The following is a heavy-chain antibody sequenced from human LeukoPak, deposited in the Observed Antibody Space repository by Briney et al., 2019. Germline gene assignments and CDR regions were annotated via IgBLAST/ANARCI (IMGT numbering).Heavy chain of an antibody. CDR1: GFTFSSYA. V-gene: IGHV3-23*01. J-gene: IGHJ4*02. Sequence: GASLRLSCAASGFTFSSYAMSWVRQAPGKGLEWVSAISGSGGSAYYADSVKGRFTISRDNSKNTLYLQMNSLRAGDTAVYYCAKGQYSSGPGDFDYWGQGTLVTVSS. D-gene: IGHD6-19*01. CDR2: ISGSGGSA. CDR3: AKGQYSSGPGDFDY.